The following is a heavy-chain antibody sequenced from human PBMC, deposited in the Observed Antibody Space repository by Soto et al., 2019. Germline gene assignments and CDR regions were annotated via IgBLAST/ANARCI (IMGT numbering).Heavy chain of an antibody. V-gene: IGHV3-48*02. Sequence: VSLRLSCTASGFSVSDYSVNWVRQAPGKGLEWISFISSTGDLILYADSVKGRFTIARDIAKNSLYLQMDSLRDEDSAVYYCATWAIAVGGEGFWGPGTLVTVSS. J-gene: IGHJ4*02. CDR3: ATWAIAVGGEGF. CDR2: ISSTGDLI. D-gene: IGHD2-21*01. CDR1: GFSVSDYS.